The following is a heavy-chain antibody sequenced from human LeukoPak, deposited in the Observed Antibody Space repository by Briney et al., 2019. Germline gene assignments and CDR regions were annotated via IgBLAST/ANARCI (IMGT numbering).Heavy chain of an antibody. CDR2: IYTSGST. CDR1: GSSISSGYY. V-gene: IGHV4-4*07. D-gene: IGHD3-3*01. Sequence: SETLSLTCAVSGSSISSGYYWSWIRQPAGKGLEWIGRIYTSGSTNYNPSLKSRVTMSVDTSKNQFSLKLSSVTAADTAVYYCARAPGPPNYDFWSGYHYYYYMDVWGKGTTVTVSS. J-gene: IGHJ6*03. CDR3: ARAPGPPNYDFWSGYHYYYYMDV.